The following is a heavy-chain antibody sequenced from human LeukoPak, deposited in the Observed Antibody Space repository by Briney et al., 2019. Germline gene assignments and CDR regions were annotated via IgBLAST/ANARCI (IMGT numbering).Heavy chain of an antibody. J-gene: IGHJ4*02. Sequence: GGSLRLSCAASGFTFSSAWMTWVRQAPGKGLEWVGHIKNKTNGGTTDYAAPVKGRFIISRDDSKNTLYLQMNSLRTEDTAVYYCAKSAPSQYWGQGTLVTVSS. CDR1: GFTFSSAW. CDR3: AKSAPSQY. V-gene: IGHV3-15*01. CDR2: IKNKTNGGTT.